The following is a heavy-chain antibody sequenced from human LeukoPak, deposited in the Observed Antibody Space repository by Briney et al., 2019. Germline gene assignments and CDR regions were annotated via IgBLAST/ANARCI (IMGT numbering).Heavy chain of an antibody. J-gene: IGHJ4*02. Sequence: PGGSLILSCAASGFPFSSYSMNWVRQAPGKGLEWVSYISIVSNTIYYADSVKGRFTISRDDAKNSLYLQMNSLRAEDTAVYYCARGSDGGWYGMFDYWGQGTLVTVSS. CDR1: GFPFSSYS. D-gene: IGHD6-19*01. CDR2: ISIVSNTI. CDR3: ARGSDGGWYGMFDY. V-gene: IGHV3-48*04.